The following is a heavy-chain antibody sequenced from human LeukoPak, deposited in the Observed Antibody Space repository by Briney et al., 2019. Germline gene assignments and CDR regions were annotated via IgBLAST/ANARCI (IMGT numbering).Heavy chain of an antibody. D-gene: IGHD5-12*01. Sequence: GGSLRLSCVVSGFTFSSYAMSWVRQAPGKGLEWVSGISADGGGTFYADSGKGRFTISRDNSKNFLYLQINSLRADDTAVYYCAKGRGYSAYGPLDCWGQGTLVTVSS. CDR3: AKGRGYSAYGPLDC. CDR2: ISADGGGT. CDR1: GFTFSSYA. V-gene: IGHV3-23*01. J-gene: IGHJ4*02.